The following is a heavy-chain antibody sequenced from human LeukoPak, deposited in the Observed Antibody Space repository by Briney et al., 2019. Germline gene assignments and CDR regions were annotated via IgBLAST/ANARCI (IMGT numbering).Heavy chain of an antibody. V-gene: IGHV1-2*02. CDR3: ATAPAGWLVPFDY. Sequence: ASPAKLSSTASGYPSTGYYMHLVRQAPGQGLEILGWINPNSGGTNYAQKFQGRVTMTRDTSISTAYMELSRLRSDDTAVYYCATAPAGWLVPFDYWGQGTLVTVSS. J-gene: IGHJ4*02. CDR2: INPNSGGT. D-gene: IGHD6-19*01. CDR1: GYPSTGYY.